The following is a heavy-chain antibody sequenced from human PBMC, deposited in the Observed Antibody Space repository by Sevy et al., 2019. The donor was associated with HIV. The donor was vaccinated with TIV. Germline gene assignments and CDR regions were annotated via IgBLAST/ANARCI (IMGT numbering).Heavy chain of an antibody. CDR1: GFTFSNAW. Sequence: GGSLRLSCAASGFTFSNAWMSCVRQAPGKGLEWVGRIKSKTDGGTTDYAAPVKGRFTISRDDSKNTLYLQMNSLKTGDTAVYYCTTSPGVTASFGGVSFSDHYYGMDVWGQGTTVTVSS. CDR3: TTSPGVTASFGGVSFSDHYYGMDV. CDR2: IKSKTDGGTT. J-gene: IGHJ6*02. V-gene: IGHV3-15*01. D-gene: IGHD2-21*02.